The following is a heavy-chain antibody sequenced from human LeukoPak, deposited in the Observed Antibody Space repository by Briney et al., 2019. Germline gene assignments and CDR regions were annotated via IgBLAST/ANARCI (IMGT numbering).Heavy chain of an antibody. V-gene: IGHV4-34*01. CDR2: INHSGST. J-gene: IGHJ4*02. D-gene: IGHD3-22*01. CDR1: GGSFSGYY. Sequence: SETLSLTCAVYGGSFSGYYWSWIRQPPGKGLEWIGEINHSGSTNYNPSLKSRVTISVDTSKNQFSLKLSSVTAADTAVYYCATGGYYYDSTNWGQGTLLTLSS. CDR3: ATGGYYYDSTN.